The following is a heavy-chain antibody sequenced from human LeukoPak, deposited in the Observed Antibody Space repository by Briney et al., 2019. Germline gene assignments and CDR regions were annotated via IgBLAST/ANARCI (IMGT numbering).Heavy chain of an antibody. D-gene: IGHD3-16*02. V-gene: IGHV3-20*01. CDR1: GFAFDDYG. CDR2: INRNGGST. J-gene: IGHJ3*02. CDR3: ARDWDMITFGGVIAHDAFDI. Sequence: PGGSLRLSCAASGFAFDDYGMSWVRQAPGKGLEWVSGINRNGGSTGYADSVKGRFTISRDNAKNSLYLQMNSLRAEDTALYHCARDWDMITFGGVIAHDAFDIWGQGTMVTVSS.